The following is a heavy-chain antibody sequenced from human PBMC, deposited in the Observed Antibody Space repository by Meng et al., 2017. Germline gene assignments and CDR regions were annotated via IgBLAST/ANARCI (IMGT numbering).Heavy chain of an antibody. V-gene: IGHV1-2*06. J-gene: IGHJ4*02. CDR2: INPNSGGA. CDR3: ARAMTTVMIDY. Sequence: QVQRVGSGAEVKKPWASVKGACKASGYTFTGYYMHWVRQAPGQGLEWMGRINPNSGGANYAQKFQGRVTMTRDTSISTAYMELSSLRSEDTAVYYCARAMTTVMIDYWGQGTLVTVSS. D-gene: IGHD4-17*01. CDR1: GYTFTGYY.